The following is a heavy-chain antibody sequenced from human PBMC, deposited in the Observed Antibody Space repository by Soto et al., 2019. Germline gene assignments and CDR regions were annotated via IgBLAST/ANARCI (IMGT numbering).Heavy chain of an antibody. Sequence: EVQLLESGGGLVKPGGSLRLSCAASGFTFNNYAMTWVRLAPGKGLKWVSAISGGGDTTSYADTVKGRFTVSRDGSKNTLYLQMSSLRAEDTALYYCAKGRGGSGSLTPRVDFWGQGTLVTVSS. J-gene: IGHJ4*02. CDR3: AKGRGGSGSLTPRVDF. D-gene: IGHD3-10*01. CDR2: ISGGGDTT. V-gene: IGHV3-23*01. CDR1: GFTFNNYA.